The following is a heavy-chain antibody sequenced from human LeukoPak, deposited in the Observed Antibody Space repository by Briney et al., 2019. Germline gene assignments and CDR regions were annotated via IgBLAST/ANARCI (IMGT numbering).Heavy chain of an antibody. V-gene: IGHV4-30-2*01. CDR2: IYHSGST. J-gene: IGHJ4*02. CDR3: ASPSREWELHLDY. CDR1: GGSISSGGYY. D-gene: IGHD1-26*01. Sequence: MASQTLSLTCTVSGGSISSGGYYWSWIRQPPGKGLEWIGYIYHSGSTYYNPSLKSRVTISVDTSKNQFSLKLSSVTAADTAVYYCASPSREWELHLDYWGQGTLVTVSS.